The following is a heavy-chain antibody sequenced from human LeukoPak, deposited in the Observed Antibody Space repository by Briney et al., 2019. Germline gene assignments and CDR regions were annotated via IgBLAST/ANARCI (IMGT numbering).Heavy chain of an antibody. V-gene: IGHV3-21*01. CDR3: ARGNSDYDHDY. D-gene: IGHD5-12*01. Sequence: GGSLRLSCAASGFTFTSYSMNWVRRAPGKGLEWVSSISTTSRYIYYADSVKGRFTVSRDNTKNSLYLHMNSLRAEDTAVYYCARGNSDYDHDYWGQGTLVTVSS. J-gene: IGHJ4*02. CDR1: GFTFTSYS. CDR2: ISTTSRYI.